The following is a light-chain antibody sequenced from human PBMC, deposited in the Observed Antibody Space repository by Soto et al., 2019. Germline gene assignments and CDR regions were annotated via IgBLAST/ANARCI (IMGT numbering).Light chain of an antibody. CDR1: QSVSTN. CDR2: GAF. V-gene: IGKV3-15*01. J-gene: IGKJ4*01. Sequence: EIVMTQSPATLSVSPGERATLSCRASQSVSTNLAWYQQKVGQAPRLPIYGAFTRATGIPARFSGGGSGTEFTLTISSLQSEDSAVYYCQQYNDWLELTFGGGTKVEIK. CDR3: QQYNDWLELT.